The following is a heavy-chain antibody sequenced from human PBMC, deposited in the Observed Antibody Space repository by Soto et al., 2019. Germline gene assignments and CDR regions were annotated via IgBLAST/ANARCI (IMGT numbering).Heavy chain of an antibody. CDR3: VSKLGPYYYGLDV. CDR2: IYHTGIA. Sequence: SETLALTCTVYRASITNNHLWGWARQPPGKGPELIGEIYHTGIANYNPSLESRVAFSVDKSKNQFSLSLTSVTAADTAVYYCVSKLGPYYYGLDVWGQGTTVTV. D-gene: IGHD3-16*01. V-gene: IGHV4-4*02. J-gene: IGHJ6*02. CDR1: RASITNNHL.